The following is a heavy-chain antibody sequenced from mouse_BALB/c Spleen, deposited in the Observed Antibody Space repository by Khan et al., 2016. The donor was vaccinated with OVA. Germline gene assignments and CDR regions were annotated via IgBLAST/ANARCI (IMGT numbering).Heavy chain of an antibody. CDR3: ARPAYDGDYAY. CDR2: ISTYTGNT. V-gene: IGHV1S137*01. Sequence: QVQLQQPGPELVRPGVSVKISCKGSGYTFTDYAIHWVKQSHAKSLEWVGLISTYTGNTNYNQKFKGKATMTVDKSSSTAYMELASLTSEDSAIYYGARPAYDGDYAYWGRGTTLTVSS. CDR1: GYTFTDYA. D-gene: IGHD2-3*01. J-gene: IGHJ2*01.